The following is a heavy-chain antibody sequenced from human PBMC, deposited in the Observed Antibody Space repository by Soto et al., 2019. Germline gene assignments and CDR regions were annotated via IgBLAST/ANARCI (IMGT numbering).Heavy chain of an antibody. V-gene: IGHV1-18*01. CDR3: ARGGGAYDV. Sequence: QVQLVQSGAEAKKPGATVKVSCKASGYIVTSFGINWVRQAPGQGLEWMGCISEYGDSNYSEKLQDRVSLTTDTYTNTAYMELRSLGSDDTGVYYCARGGGAYDVWGQGTKITVSS. CDR1: GYIVTSFG. CDR2: ISEYGDS. J-gene: IGHJ3*01.